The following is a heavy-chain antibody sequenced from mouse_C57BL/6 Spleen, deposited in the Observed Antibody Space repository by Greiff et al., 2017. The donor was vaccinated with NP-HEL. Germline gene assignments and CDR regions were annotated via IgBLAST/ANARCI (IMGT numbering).Heavy chain of an antibody. D-gene: IGHD3-3*01. Sequence: VKLVESGPGILQSSQTLSLTCSFSGFSLSTSGMGVSWIRQPSGKGLEWLAHIYWDDDKRYNPSLKSRLTISKDTSRNQVFLKITSVDTADTATYYCARREGVLGTFAYWGQGTLVTVSA. CDR3: ARREGVLGTFAY. CDR1: GFSLSTSGMG. V-gene: IGHV8-12*01. CDR2: IYWDDDK. J-gene: IGHJ3*01.